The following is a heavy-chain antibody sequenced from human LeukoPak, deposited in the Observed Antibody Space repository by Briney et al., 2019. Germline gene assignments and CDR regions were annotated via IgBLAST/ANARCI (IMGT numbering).Heavy chain of an antibody. CDR3: ARSSNGVYIQ. V-gene: IGHV3-48*02. CDR1: EFTFSSDS. D-gene: IGHD2-8*01. Sequence: VGSLRLSCAASEFTFSSDSMNWVRQAPGKGLEWVSYISSSSSTIYYADSVKGRFTSSRDNAKNSLYLQMNSLRDEDTAVYYCARSSNGVYIQWGQGTLVTVSS. J-gene: IGHJ4*02. CDR2: ISSSSSTI.